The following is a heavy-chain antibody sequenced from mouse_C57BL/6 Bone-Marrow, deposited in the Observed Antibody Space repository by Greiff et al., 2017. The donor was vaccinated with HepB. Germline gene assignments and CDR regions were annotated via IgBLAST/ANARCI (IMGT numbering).Heavy chain of an antibody. D-gene: IGHD2-14*01. CDR2: IYHGSGST. V-gene: IGHV1-55*01. Sequence: QVQLQQSGAELARPGASVKLSCKASGYTFTSYWITWVKQRPGQGLEWIGDIYHGSGSTNYNEKVKGKATLTVDTSTSTAYMQLSSRTSEDYAVDYCARVRLPLDYWGQGTTLTVSS. J-gene: IGHJ2*01. CDR3: ARVRLPLDY. CDR1: GYTFTSYW.